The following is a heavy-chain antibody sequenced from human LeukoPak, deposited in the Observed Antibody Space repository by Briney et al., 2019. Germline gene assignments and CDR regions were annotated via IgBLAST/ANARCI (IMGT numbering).Heavy chain of an antibody. J-gene: IGHJ4*02. Sequence: ASVTVSCKASGYTFTGYYMHWVRPAPGQGLEWMGWINPNSGGTNYAQKFQGRVTMTRDTSISTAYMELSRLRSDDTAVYYCARAQTYYYDSSGYDFDYWGQGTLVTVSS. V-gene: IGHV1-2*02. D-gene: IGHD3-22*01. CDR2: INPNSGGT. CDR3: ARAQTYYYDSSGYDFDY. CDR1: GYTFTGYY.